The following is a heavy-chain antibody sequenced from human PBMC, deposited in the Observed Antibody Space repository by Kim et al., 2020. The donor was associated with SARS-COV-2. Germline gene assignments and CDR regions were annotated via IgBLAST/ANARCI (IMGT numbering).Heavy chain of an antibody. V-gene: IGHV3-74*01. D-gene: IGHD3-22*01. CDR3: ARRAVDSRGTYDFDY. Sequence: DSVKGLFTISRDNAKNTLYLKMNSLRAEDTALYYCARRAVDSRGTYDFDYGGQGTLVTVSS. J-gene: IGHJ4*02.